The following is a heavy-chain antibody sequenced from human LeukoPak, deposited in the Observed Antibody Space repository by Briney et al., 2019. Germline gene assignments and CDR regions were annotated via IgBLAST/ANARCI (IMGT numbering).Heavy chain of an antibody. CDR1: GGSFSGYY. J-gene: IGHJ4*02. V-gene: IGHV4-34*01. D-gene: IGHD3-22*01. CDR2: INHSGST. Sequence: SETLSLTCAVYGGSFSGYYWSWIRQPPGKGLEWIGEINHSGSTNYNPSLKSRVTISVDTSKNQFSLKLSSVTAADTAVYYCARAYYDSSGYPGNIDYWGQGTLVTVSS. CDR3: ARAYYDSSGYPGNIDY.